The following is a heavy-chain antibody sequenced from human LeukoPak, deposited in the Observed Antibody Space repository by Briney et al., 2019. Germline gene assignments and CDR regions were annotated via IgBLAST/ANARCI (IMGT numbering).Heavy chain of an antibody. CDR3: ARAIESYDILTGYYSVGYYGMDV. Sequence: GGSLRLSCAASGFTGSSNYRSWVRQAPGKGLEWVSVFYSGCSTYYADSVKGRFTISRDNSKNTLYLQMNSLRAEDTAVYYCARAIESYDILTGYYSVGYYGMDVWGQGTTVTVSS. D-gene: IGHD3-9*01. CDR1: GFTGSSNY. CDR2: FYSGCST. V-gene: IGHV3-53*01. J-gene: IGHJ6*02.